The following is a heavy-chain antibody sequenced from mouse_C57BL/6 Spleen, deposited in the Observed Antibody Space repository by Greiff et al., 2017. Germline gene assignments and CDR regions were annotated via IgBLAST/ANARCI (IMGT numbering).Heavy chain of an antibody. D-gene: IGHD2-4*01. CDR3: ARGGLPIRYFDY. CDR1: GYTFTSYW. CDR2: IDPSDSYT. Sequence: QVQLQQPGAELVMPGASVKLSCKASGYTFTSYWMHWVKQRPGQGLEWIGEIDPSDSYTNYNQKFKGKSTLTVDKSSSTAYMQLSSLTSEDSAVYYCARGGLPIRYFDYWGQGTTLTVSS. V-gene: IGHV1-69*01. J-gene: IGHJ2*01.